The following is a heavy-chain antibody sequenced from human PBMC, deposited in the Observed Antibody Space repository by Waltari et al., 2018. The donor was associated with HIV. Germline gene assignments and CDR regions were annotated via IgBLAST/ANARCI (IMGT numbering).Heavy chain of an antibody. Sequence: EVQLVESGGGLVQPGGSLRLSCAASGFTFSSYWMSGVSQAPGKGLECVANIKQEGSEKYYVDSVNGRFTISRDNAENSLYLQMNSLRAEDTAVYYCARGGFYGSGSKVNWGQGTLVTVSS. V-gene: IGHV3-7*04. CDR1: GFTFSSYW. CDR2: IKQEGSEK. D-gene: IGHD3-10*01. J-gene: IGHJ4*02. CDR3: ARGGFYGSGSKVN.